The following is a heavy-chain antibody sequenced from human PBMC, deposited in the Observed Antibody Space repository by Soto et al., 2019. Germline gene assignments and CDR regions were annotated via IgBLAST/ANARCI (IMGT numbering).Heavy chain of an antibody. D-gene: IGHD6-13*01. V-gene: IGHV1-46*01. Sequence: GASVKLSCKASGYTFTSYYMHWVRQAPGQGLEWMGIINPSGGSTSYAQKFQGRVTMTRDTSTSTVYMELSSLRSEDTAVYYCARDLSAAGLDYWGQGTLVTVSS. J-gene: IGHJ4*02. CDR2: INPSGGST. CDR1: GYTFTSYY. CDR3: ARDLSAAGLDY.